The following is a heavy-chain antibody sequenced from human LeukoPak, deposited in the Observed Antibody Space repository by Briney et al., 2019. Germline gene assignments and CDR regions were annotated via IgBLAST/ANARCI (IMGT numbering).Heavy chain of an antibody. D-gene: IGHD6-13*01. CDR2: MNPNSGNT. J-gene: IGHJ6*03. V-gene: IGHV1-8*03. Sequence: ASVKVSCKASGGTFSSYAISWVRQATGQGREWMGWMNPNSGNTGYAQKFQGRVTITRNTSISTAYMELSSLRSEDTAVYYCARGYSSSRWNYYYYMDVWGKGTTVTVSS. CDR3: ARGYSSSRWNYYYYMDV. CDR1: GGTFSSYA.